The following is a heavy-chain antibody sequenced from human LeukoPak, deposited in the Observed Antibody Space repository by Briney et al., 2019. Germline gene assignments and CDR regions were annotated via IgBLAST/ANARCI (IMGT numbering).Heavy chain of an antibody. V-gene: IGHV3-7*01. Sequence: GGSLRLSCAASGFTFSSYWMTWVRQAPGKGLEWVANLKEDGIEKHYVDSVKGRFTISRDNAENSLYLQMNSLRAEDTAVYYCARVESSAFDYWGQGTRVTVSS. D-gene: IGHD6-6*01. CDR2: LKEDGIEK. CDR3: ARVESSAFDY. CDR1: GFTFSSYW. J-gene: IGHJ4*02.